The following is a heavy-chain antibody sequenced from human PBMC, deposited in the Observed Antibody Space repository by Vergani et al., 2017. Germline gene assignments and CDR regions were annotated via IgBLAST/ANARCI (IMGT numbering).Heavy chain of an antibody. CDR1: GGTFSSYA. CDR3: AREFGAGTTRGDGWFDP. CDR2: IIPIFGTA. Sequence: QVQLVQSGAEVKKPGSSVKVSCKASGGTFSSYAISWVRQAPGQGLEWMGGIIPIFGTANYAQKFQGRVTITTDESTSTAYMELSRLRSEDTAVYYCAREFGAGTTRGDGWFDPWGQGTLVTVSS. V-gene: IGHV1-69*05. D-gene: IGHD1-1*01. J-gene: IGHJ5*02.